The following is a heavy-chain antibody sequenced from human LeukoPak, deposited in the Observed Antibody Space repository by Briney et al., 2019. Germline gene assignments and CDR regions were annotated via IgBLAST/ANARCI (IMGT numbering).Heavy chain of an antibody. Sequence: SVKVSCKASGGTLSSYAISWVRQAPGQGLEWMGGIIPIFGTANYAQKFQGRVTITTDESTSTAYMELSSLRSEDTAVYYCARSTRSYSGYDFPAYWGQGTLVTVSS. CDR2: IIPIFGTA. CDR1: GGTLSSYA. D-gene: IGHD5-12*01. V-gene: IGHV1-69*05. J-gene: IGHJ4*02. CDR3: ARSTRSYSGYDFPAY.